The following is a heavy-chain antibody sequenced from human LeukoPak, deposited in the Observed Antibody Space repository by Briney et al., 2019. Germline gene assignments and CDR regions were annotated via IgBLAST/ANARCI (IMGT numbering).Heavy chain of an antibody. D-gene: IGHD3-3*01. Sequence: GGSLRISCKGSGYSFTSYWISWVRQMPGKGLEWMGRIDPSDSYTNYSPSFQGHVTISADKSISTAYLQWSSLKASDTAMYYCARPYDFWSGYHDAFDIWGQGTMVTVSS. J-gene: IGHJ3*02. CDR2: IDPSDSYT. CDR3: ARPYDFWSGYHDAFDI. V-gene: IGHV5-10-1*01. CDR1: GYSFTSYW.